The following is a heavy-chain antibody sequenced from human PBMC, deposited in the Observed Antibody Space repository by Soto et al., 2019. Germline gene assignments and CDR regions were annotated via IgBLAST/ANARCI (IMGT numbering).Heavy chain of an antibody. CDR2: IKSKTDGGTT. D-gene: IGHD1-1*01. J-gene: IGHJ6*02. V-gene: IGHV3-15*07. Sequence: PGGSLRLSCAASGFTFSNAWMNWIRQAPGKGLEWVGRIKSKTDGGTTDYAAPVKGRFTISRDDSKNTLYLQMNSLKTEDTAVYYCTTVIRELTRWPIIYYYYSGMDVWGQGTTVTVSS. CDR3: TTVIRELTRWPIIYYYYSGMDV. CDR1: GFTFSNAW.